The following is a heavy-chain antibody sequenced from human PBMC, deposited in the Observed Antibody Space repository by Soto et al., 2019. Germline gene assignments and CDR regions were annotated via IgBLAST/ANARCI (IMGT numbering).Heavy chain of an antibody. V-gene: IGHV3-23*01. CDR1: GFTFSSYW. D-gene: IGHD3-10*01. Sequence: PGGSLRLSCAASGFTFSSYWMHWVRQAPGRGLEWVSSISGSGGYTYYADSVKGRFTISRDSSKNTVYLQMNSLRAEDTAVYYCAKGGSGSYYKVDFDYWGQGTLVTVSS. CDR2: ISGSGGYT. J-gene: IGHJ4*02. CDR3: AKGGSGSYYKVDFDY.